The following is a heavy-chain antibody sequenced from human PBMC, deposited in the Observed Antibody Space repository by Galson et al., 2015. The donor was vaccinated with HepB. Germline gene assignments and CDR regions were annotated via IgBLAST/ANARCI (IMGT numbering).Heavy chain of an antibody. CDR3: ARVNYYDSSGYYWEYYFDY. V-gene: IGHV1-3*01. D-gene: IGHD3-22*01. J-gene: IGHJ4*02. CDR2: INPGNGNI. CDR1: GYSFTSLG. Sequence: SVKVSCKASGYSFTSLGIHWVRQAPGQRLEWMGWINPGNGNIKYSQKFQGRVTITRDTSASTAYMELSSPRSEDTAVYFCARVNYYDSSGYYWEYYFDYWGQGTLVSVSS.